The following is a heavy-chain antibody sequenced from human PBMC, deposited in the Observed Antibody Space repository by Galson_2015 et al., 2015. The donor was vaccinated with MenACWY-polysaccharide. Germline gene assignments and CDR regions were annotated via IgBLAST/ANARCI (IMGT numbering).Heavy chain of an antibody. J-gene: IGHJ4*02. CDR3: VRGVRGSRHFDY. Sequence: SLRLSCAASGFIFNNYWMHWVRQVPREGLVWVSRVDSDGASTAYADSGKGRFTISRDNAENTLYLQMDSLRAEDTAVYYCVRGVRGSRHFDYWGQGTLVTVSS. D-gene: IGHD2-15*01. CDR2: VDSDGAST. V-gene: IGHV3-74*01. CDR1: GFIFNNYW.